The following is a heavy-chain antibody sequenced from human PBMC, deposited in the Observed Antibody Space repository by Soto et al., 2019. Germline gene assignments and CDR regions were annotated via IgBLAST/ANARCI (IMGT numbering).Heavy chain of an antibody. V-gene: IGHV6-1*01. Sequence: QSQTLSLTCAISGDSVASNSVSWNWIRQSPSRGLEWLGRTYYRSKWYNEYAVSVKSRISINPDTSKNQFSLQLNSVTPEDTAMYYCARMYASGWCFDYWGQGTLVTVSS. D-gene: IGHD6-19*01. CDR3: ARMYASGWCFDY. J-gene: IGHJ4*02. CDR2: TYYRSKWYN. CDR1: GDSVASNSVS.